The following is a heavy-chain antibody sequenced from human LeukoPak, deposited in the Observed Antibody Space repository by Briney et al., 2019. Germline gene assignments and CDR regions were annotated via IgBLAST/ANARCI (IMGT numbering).Heavy chain of an antibody. CDR3: ARRREPNYYDSSGYPGGERAFDI. CDR2: IYPGDSDT. Sequence: GESLKISCKGSEYSFTSYWIGWVRQMPGKGLEWMGIIYPGDSDTRYSPSFQGQVTISADKSISTAYLQWSSLKASDTAMYYCARRREPNYYDSSGYPGGERAFDIWGQGTMVTVSS. D-gene: IGHD3-22*01. CDR1: EYSFTSYW. V-gene: IGHV5-51*01. J-gene: IGHJ3*02.